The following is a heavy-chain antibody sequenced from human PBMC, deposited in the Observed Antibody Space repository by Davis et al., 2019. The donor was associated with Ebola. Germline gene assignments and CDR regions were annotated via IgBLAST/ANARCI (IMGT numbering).Heavy chain of an antibody. Sequence: MPSETLSLTCTVSGASISGYYWSWIRQPPGKGLEWIGYVFYIGTTHYNPSLESRVTMSVDTSKNQFSLKLSSVTAADTAVYYCARVEYYDFWSGGFDYWGQGTLVTVSS. CDR2: VFYIGTT. J-gene: IGHJ4*02. CDR1: GASISGYY. D-gene: IGHD3-3*01. V-gene: IGHV4-59*12. CDR3: ARVEYYDFWSGGFDY.